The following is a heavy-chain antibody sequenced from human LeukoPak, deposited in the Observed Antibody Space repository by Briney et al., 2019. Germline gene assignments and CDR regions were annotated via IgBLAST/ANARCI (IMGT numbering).Heavy chain of an antibody. CDR3: ARDQYDTWSRRGNFDS. D-gene: IGHD3-3*01. J-gene: IGHJ4*02. V-gene: IGHV3-7*03. CDR2: IKLDGSEK. CDR1: GFTFNTHP. Sequence: PGGSLRLSCVASGFTFNTHPMSWVRQAPGKGLEWVANIKLDGSEKNYVDSVKGRFTISRDNTKNSLYLQMNSLRAEDTAVFYCARDQYDTWSRRGNFDSWGQGTLVIVSS.